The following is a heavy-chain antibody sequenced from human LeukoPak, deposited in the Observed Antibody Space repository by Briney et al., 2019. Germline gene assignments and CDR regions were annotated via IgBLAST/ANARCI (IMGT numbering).Heavy chain of an antibody. CDR2: IIPIFGTA. CDR3: SKATTVVTSYYYYMDG. V-gene: IGHV1-69*05. J-gene: IGHJ6*03. Sequence: SVTVSFKGSGGTFSICAISWVRHGPGQGLEWVGGIIPIFGTANYAQKFQGRVTITTDESTSTAYMVLSSLRSEDTAVYYCSKATTVVTSYYYYMDGWGKGTTVTVSS. D-gene: IGHD4-23*01. CDR1: GGTFSICA.